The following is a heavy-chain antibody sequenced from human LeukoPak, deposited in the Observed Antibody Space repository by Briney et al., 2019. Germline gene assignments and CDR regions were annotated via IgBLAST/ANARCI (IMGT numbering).Heavy chain of an antibody. CDR3: AAIPGRYSGSYSHY. J-gene: IGHJ4*02. Sequence: SVKVSCKASGGTFSRFTISWVRQAPGQGFEWMGGITPIFGTANFAQKFQGRVSITADESTSTAYMELSSLRSEDTAVYYCAAIPGRYSGSYSHYWGQGTLVTVSS. V-gene: IGHV1-69*13. CDR1: GGTFSRFT. D-gene: IGHD1-26*01. CDR2: ITPIFGTA.